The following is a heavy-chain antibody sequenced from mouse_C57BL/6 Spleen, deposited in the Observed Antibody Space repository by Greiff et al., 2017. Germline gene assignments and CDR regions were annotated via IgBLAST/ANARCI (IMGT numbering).Heavy chain of an antibody. V-gene: IGHV1-80*01. CDR3: ARSFYYGSSQYYFDY. CDR1: GYAFSGYW. CDR2: IYPGDGDT. Sequence: QVQLQQSGAELVKPGASVKISCKASGYAFSGYWMNWVKQRPGKGLEWIGQIYPGDGDTNYNGKFKGKATLTADKSSSTAYMQLSSLTSEDSAVYFCARSFYYGSSQYYFDYWGQGTTLTVSS. D-gene: IGHD1-1*01. J-gene: IGHJ2*01.